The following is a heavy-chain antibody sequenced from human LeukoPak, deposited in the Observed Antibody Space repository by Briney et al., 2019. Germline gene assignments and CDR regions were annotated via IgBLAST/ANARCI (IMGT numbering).Heavy chain of an antibody. CDR3: ARVIGKYSSSWYY. CDR1: RGSFSRYP. V-gene: IGHV4-34*01. D-gene: IGHD6-13*01. Sequence: SETLSLTCAVYRGSFSRYPWSWIGQPPGKGLEWIGEINHSGSTNYNPSLKGRVTISVDTSKNQFSLKLRSVTAADTAVYYCARVIGKYSSSWYYWGQGTLVTVSS. J-gene: IGHJ4*02. CDR2: INHSGST.